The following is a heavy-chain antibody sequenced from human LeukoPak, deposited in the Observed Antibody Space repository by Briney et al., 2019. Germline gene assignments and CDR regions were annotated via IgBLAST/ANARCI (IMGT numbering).Heavy chain of an antibody. D-gene: IGHD2-15*01. CDR1: GFTFGSYG. CDR3: AKDQGVVVMGY. CDR2: ISYDGSNK. Sequence: GGSLRLSCAASGFTFGSYGMHWVRQAPGKGLEWVAVISYDGSNKYYADSVKGRFTISRDNSKNTLYLQMNSLRAEDTAVYYCAKDQGVVVMGYWGQGTLVTVSS. V-gene: IGHV3-30*18. J-gene: IGHJ4*02.